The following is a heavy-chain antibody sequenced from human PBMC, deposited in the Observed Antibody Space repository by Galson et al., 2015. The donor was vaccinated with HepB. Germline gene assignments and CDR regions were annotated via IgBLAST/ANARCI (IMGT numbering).Heavy chain of an antibody. D-gene: IGHD6-19*01. CDR1: KDTFTGYY. CDR2: INPKSGDT. Sequence: SVKVSCKASKDTFTGYYIHWVRQAPGQGLEWMGWINPKSGDTNFAQKIQGRVTMTRDTSINTAYMELRRLRSDDTAVYYCATDPSLSYITVAGNIGSYYHYGMDVWGQGTTGPVSS. J-gene: IGHJ6*02. V-gene: IGHV1-2*02. CDR3: ATDPSLSYITVAGNIGSYYHYGMDV.